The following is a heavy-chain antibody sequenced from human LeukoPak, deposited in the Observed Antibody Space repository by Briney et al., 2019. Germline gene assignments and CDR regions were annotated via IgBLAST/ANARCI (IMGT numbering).Heavy chain of an antibody. CDR3: ATAAYYDYVWGSYRLDY. Sequence: GASVKVSCKVSGYTLTELSMHWVRQAPGKGLEWLGGFDPEDGETIYAQKFQGRVTMTEDTSTDTAYMELSSLRSEDTAVYYCATAAYYDYVWGSYRLDYWGQGTLVTVSS. CDR1: GYTLTELS. CDR2: FDPEDGET. D-gene: IGHD3-16*02. J-gene: IGHJ4*02. V-gene: IGHV1-24*01.